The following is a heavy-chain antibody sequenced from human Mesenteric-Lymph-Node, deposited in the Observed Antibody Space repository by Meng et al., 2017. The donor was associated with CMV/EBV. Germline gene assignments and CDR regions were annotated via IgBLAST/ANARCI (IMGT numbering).Heavy chain of an antibody. D-gene: IGHD3-16*02. J-gene: IGHJ4*02. CDR1: FSGYY. CDR3: ARGLYYDYVWGSYRHYYFDY. CDR2: INHSGST. Sequence: FSGYYWSWIRQPPGKGLEWIGEINHSGSTNYNPSLKSRVTISVDTSKNQLSLKLSSVTAADTAVYYCARGLYYDYVWGSYRHYYFDYWGQGTLVTVSS. V-gene: IGHV4-34*01.